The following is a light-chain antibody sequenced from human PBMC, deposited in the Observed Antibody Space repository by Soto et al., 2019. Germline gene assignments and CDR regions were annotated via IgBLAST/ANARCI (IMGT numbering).Light chain of an antibody. CDR1: QSVSSSY. V-gene: IGKV3-15*01. CDR2: GAA. CDR3: HQYNSWPPGT. Sequence: EIVLTQSPGTLSLSPWEXATLSCRASQSVSSSYLAWYQKKPGQAPRLLIYGAAHRDTGIPARFSGSGSGTDFTLTISSRQSEDFALYYCHQYNSWPPGTFGQRPKVDI. J-gene: IGKJ2*01.